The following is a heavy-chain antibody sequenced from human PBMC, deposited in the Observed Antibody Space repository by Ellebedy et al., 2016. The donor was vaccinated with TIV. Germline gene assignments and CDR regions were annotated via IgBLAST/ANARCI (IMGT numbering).Heavy chain of an antibody. J-gene: IGHJ5*02. CDR2: ISGDGHTI. V-gene: IGHV3-43*02. CDR1: GFTFEDYA. Sequence: GESLKTSCSASGFTFEDYALHWVRQAPGKGLEWVSLISGDGHTIYYIDSVKDRFTVSRDNSRNTMYLQMTRLRNEDTALYYCTKDQSRRGGNYRGWFDPWGQGTLVTVSS. D-gene: IGHD3-16*02. CDR3: TKDQSRRGGNYRGWFDP.